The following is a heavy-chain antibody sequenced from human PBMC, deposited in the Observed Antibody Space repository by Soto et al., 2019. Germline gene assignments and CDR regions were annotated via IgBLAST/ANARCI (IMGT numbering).Heavy chain of an antibody. D-gene: IGHD3-16*01. CDR2: IYSGGST. Sequence: PGGSLRLSCAASVLTVSGNYMSWVRQAPGKGLEWVSVIYSGGSTYYADSVKGRFTISRDNYKNTLYLQMNSLRAEDTAVYYCARSVSLRYGMDVWGQGTTVTVSS. CDR3: ARSVSLRYGMDV. J-gene: IGHJ6*02. V-gene: IGHV3-53*01. CDR1: VLTVSGNY.